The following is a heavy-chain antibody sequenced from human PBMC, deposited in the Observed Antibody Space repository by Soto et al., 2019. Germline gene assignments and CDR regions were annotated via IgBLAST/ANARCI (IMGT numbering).Heavy chain of an antibody. CDR3: TTGYMVGYSSGWFGPPPIY. D-gene: IGHD6-19*01. J-gene: IGHJ4*02. CDR1: GFPFSNAW. Sequence: LRLSCAASGFPFSNAWMRWVRQAPGKGLEWVGRIKSKTDGGTTDYAAPVKGRFTISRDDSKNTLYLQMNSLKTEDTAVYYCTTGYMVGYSSGWFGPPPIYWGQGTLVTVSS. CDR2: IKSKTDGGTT. V-gene: IGHV3-15*01.